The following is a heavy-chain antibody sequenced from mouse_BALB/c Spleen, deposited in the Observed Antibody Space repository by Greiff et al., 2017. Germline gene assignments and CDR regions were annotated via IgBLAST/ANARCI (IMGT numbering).Heavy chain of an antibody. J-gene: IGHJ1*01. Sequence: VQLQQSGAELVKPGASVKLSCTASGFNIKDTYMHWVKQRPEQGLEWIGRIDPANGNTKYDPKFQGKATITADTSSNTAYLQLSSLTSEDTAVYYCARSLLRLWYFDVWGAGTTVTVSS. CDR2: IDPANGNT. CDR3: ARSLLRLWYFDV. D-gene: IGHD1-2*01. CDR1: GFNIKDTY. V-gene: IGHV14-3*02.